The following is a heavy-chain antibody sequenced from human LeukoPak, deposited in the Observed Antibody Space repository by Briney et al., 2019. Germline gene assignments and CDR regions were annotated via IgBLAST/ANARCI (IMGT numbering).Heavy chain of an antibody. CDR3: ARDAFDI. V-gene: IGHV4-59*08. Sequence: SETLSLTCSVSGGSITSHCWGWIRRPPGKGLEWLGCVCYSGSTHYTPSLKSRVTISVDTSQNQFSLKLSSVTAADTAVYYCARDAFDIWGQGTMVTVSS. CDR1: GGSITSHC. CDR2: VCYSGST. J-gene: IGHJ3*02.